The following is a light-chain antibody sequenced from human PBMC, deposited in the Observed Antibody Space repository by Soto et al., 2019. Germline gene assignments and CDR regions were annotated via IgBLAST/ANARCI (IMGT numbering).Light chain of an antibody. V-gene: IGLV2-23*01. CDR1: SSDVGSYKL. J-gene: IGLJ2*01. CDR3: CSYAGSSTSVV. CDR2: ECS. Sequence: QSALTQPASVSGSPGQSITISCTGTSSDVGSYKLVSWYQQHPGKAPKLMIYECSKRPSGVSNRFSGSKSGNTGSLTISGLQAEDEADYYCCSYAGSSTSVVFGGGTKLTVL.